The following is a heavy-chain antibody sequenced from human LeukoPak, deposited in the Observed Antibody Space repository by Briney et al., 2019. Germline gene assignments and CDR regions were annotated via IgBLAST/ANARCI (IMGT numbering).Heavy chain of an antibody. V-gene: IGHV3-48*03. CDR1: GFTFSSYE. D-gene: IGHD4-23*01. CDR2: ISSSGSTI. CDR3: ARDYGGSSPFDY. J-gene: IGHJ4*02. Sequence: AGGSLRLSCAASGFTFSSYEVHWVRQAPGKGLEWVSYISSSGSTIYYADSVKGRFTISRDNAKNSLYLQMNSLRAEDTAVYYCARDYGGSSPFDYWGQGTLVTVSS.